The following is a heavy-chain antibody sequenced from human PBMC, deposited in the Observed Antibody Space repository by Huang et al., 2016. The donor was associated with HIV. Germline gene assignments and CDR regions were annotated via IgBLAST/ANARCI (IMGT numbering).Heavy chain of an antibody. CDR1: GDSVSSHY. J-gene: IGHJ5*02. CDR3: VRDQGRLAVGGIDNWFDP. CDR2: VYDSGTT. V-gene: IGHV4-59*02. D-gene: IGHD6-19*01. Sequence: QVRLQESGPGLVQPSETLSLSCTVSGDSVSSHYWGWIRHPPGKGLEWIGTVYDSGTTKYNPRLKSRITISVDTSKNGFSLNITSVSAADTAMYFCVRDQGRLAVGGIDNWFDPWGQGALVTVSS.